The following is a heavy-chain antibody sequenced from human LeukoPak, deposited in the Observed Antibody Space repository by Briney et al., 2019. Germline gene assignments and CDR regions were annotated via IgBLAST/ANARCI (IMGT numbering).Heavy chain of an antibody. D-gene: IGHD2-21*02. CDR2: IIPIFGTA. Sequence: ASVKVSCKASGGTFSSYAISWVRQAPGQGLEWMGGIIPIFGTANYAQKFQGRVTITADESTSTAYMELSSLRSEDTAVYYCARGLAYCGGDCYFYYFDYWGQGTLVTVSP. CDR3: ARGLAYCGGDCYFYYFDY. J-gene: IGHJ4*02. CDR1: GGTFSSYA. V-gene: IGHV1-69*13.